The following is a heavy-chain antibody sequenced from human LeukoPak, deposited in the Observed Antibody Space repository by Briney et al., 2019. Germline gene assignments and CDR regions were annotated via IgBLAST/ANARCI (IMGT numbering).Heavy chain of an antibody. CDR1: GFTFSGSA. D-gene: IGHD4-17*01. CDR3: ARDRDYAFDY. J-gene: IGHJ4*02. V-gene: IGHV3-73*01. CDR2: IRSKANSYAT. Sequence: GGSLRLSCAASGFTFSGSAMHWVRQASGKGLEWVGRIRSKANSYATAYAASVKGRFTISRDNSKNTLYLQMNSLRDEDTAVYYCARDRDYAFDYWGQGTLVTVSS.